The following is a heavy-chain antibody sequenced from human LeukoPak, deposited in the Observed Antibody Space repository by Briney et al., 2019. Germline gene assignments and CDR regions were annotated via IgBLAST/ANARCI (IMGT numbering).Heavy chain of an antibody. J-gene: IGHJ5*02. CDR3: ARGPLYYYGSGTNWFDP. D-gene: IGHD3-10*01. Sequence: GGSLRLSCAASGFTFSSYSMNWVRQAPGKGLEWVSYISSSSSTIYYADSVKGRFTISRDNAKNSLYLQMNSLRAEDTAAYYCARGPLYYYGSGTNWFDPWGQGTLVTVSS. CDR1: GFTFSSYS. V-gene: IGHV3-48*01. CDR2: ISSSSSTI.